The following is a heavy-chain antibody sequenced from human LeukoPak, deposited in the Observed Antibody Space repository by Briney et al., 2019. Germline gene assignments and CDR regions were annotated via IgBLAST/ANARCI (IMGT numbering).Heavy chain of an antibody. V-gene: IGHV4-59*01. CDR2: IVYSGST. Sequence: PSETLSLTCTVRGGSISSYYWSWIRQPPGKGLEWCGYIVYSGSTNYNPSRKSRDTISVPTPKTQFSLKLSSVPAADTAVYYSAREFDPSGQGTLVTVSS. CDR3: AREFDP. J-gene: IGHJ5*02. CDR1: GGSISSYY.